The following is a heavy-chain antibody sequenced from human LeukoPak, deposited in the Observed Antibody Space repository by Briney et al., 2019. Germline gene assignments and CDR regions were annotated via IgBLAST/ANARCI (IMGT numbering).Heavy chain of an antibody. CDR2: IHQDGNEG. Sequence: PGGSLRLSCTASGFTFYNYAMNWVRQAPGKGLEWVANIHQDGNEGYYVDSVKGRFTISRDNARNSVYLQMNSLRVEDTAVYYCARAPYYSRIEYYFEFWGQGTLVTVSS. CDR1: GFTFYNYA. CDR3: ARAPYYSRIEYYFEF. V-gene: IGHV3-7*03. D-gene: IGHD3-22*01. J-gene: IGHJ4*02.